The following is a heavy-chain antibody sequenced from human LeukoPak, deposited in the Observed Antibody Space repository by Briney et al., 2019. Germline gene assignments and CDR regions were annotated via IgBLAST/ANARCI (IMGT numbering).Heavy chain of an antibody. J-gene: IGHJ4*02. V-gene: IGHV3-7*03. Sequence: GGSLRLSCAASGFTFSSYWITWVRQAPGKGLEWVANIKQDGSEKYYVDSVKGRFTISKDNARNSVSLQMNSLRAEDTAVYYCAREKVDTAMATADYWGQGTLVTVSS. CDR1: GFTFSSYW. CDR2: IKQDGSEK. CDR3: AREKVDTAMATADY. D-gene: IGHD5-18*01.